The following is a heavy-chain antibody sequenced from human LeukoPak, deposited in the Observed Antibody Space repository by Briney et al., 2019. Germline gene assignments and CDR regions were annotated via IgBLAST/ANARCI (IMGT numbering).Heavy chain of an antibody. CDR1: GGSISSSSYY. CDR3: ARDRAHYYDSSGSSYYFDY. CDR2: IYYSGST. V-gene: IGHV4-39*07. J-gene: IGHJ4*02. Sequence: PSETLSLTCTVSGGSISSSSYYWGWIRQPPGKGLEWIGRIYYSGSTYYNPSLKSRVTISVDTSKNQFSLKLSSVTAADTAVYYCARDRAHYYDSSGSSYYFDYWGQGTLVTVSS. D-gene: IGHD3-22*01.